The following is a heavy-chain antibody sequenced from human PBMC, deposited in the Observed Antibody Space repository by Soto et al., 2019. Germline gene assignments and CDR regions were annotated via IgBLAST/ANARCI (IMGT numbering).Heavy chain of an antibody. CDR2: VYYTGFT. CDR1: GDSISSSYY. CDR3: ARLPVVVIALGYFDP. V-gene: IGHV4-39*01. D-gene: IGHD2-21*01. Sequence: QLQLQESGPGLVKPSETLSLTCTVSGDSISSSYYWGWVRQPPGKGLECIGAVYYTGFTYYNPSLKSRLTISLDTSKNQFSLRLSSVTAADTAIYYCARLPVVVIALGYFDPWGPGTLVPVSS. J-gene: IGHJ5*02.